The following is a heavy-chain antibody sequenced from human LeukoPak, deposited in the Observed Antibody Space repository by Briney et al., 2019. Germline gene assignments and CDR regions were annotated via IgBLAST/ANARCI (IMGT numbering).Heavy chain of an antibody. CDR2: IYYCGST. V-gene: IGHV4-61*01. Sequence: PSETLSLTCTVCGGYLRSSSYYWGWIRQPPGGGLEWIGYIYYCGSTNYNFSLKSRATISVDTSNNQLSLKLSAVTAADTAVYYCARGVEWLSKNYYYYYYMDFWGKGTTVTVSS. CDR1: GGYLRSSSYY. CDR3: ARGVEWLSKNYYYYYYMDF. D-gene: IGHD3-3*01. J-gene: IGHJ6*03.